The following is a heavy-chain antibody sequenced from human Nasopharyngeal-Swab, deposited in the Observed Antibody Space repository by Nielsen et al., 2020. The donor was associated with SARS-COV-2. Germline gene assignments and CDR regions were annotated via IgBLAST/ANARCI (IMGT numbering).Heavy chain of an antibody. J-gene: IGHJ4*02. V-gene: IGHV4-34*01. Sequence: WIRQPPGKGLEWIGEINHSGSTNYNPSLKSRVTISVDTSKNQFSLKLSSVTAADTAVYYCARVVAVAGTRRYSDYWGQGTLVTVSS. CDR2: INHSGST. CDR3: ARVVAVAGTRRYSDY. D-gene: IGHD6-19*01.